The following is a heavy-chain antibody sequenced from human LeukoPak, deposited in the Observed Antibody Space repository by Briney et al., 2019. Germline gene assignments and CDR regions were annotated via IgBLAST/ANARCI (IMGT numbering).Heavy chain of an antibody. Sequence: SETLSLTCTVSGGSISSYYWSWIRQPPGKGLEWIGYIYYSGSTNYNPSLKSRVTISVDTSKNQFSLKLSSVTAADTAVYYCARHPFYYDILTGYPYGGAFDIWGQGTMVTVSS. V-gene: IGHV4-59*08. J-gene: IGHJ3*02. CDR2: IYYSGST. CDR3: ARHPFYYDILTGYPYGGAFDI. CDR1: GGSISSYY. D-gene: IGHD3-9*01.